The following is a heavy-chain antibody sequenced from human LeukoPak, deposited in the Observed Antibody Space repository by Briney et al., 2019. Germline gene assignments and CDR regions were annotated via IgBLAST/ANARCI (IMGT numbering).Heavy chain of an antibody. CDR2: INHSVGT. D-gene: IGHD6-13*01. V-gene: IGHV4-34*01. CDR1: GGSFSAYY. Sequence: SETLSLTCAVYGGSFSAYYESWIRQPPGRGLEWIGEINHSVGTNYNPSLKSRVTISVATSKNQLSLKLSSVTAADTAVYYCARSDESTAAAGWYFDLWGRGTLVTVSS. CDR3: ARSDESTAAAGWYFDL. J-gene: IGHJ2*01.